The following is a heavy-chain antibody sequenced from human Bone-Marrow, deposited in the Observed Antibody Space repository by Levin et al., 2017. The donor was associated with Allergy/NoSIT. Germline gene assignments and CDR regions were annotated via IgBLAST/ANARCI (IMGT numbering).Heavy chain of an antibody. D-gene: IGHD3-10*01. V-gene: IGHV4-59*01. Sequence: SETLSLTCIVSGGSISSYYWSWIRQPPGKGLEWIGDIYYRGDTNYNPSLKSRVTISLDTSKNQFFLTLSSVTAADTAFYYCAREGSAGGYYYYYAVDVWGQGTTVTVSS. CDR2: IYYRGDT. J-gene: IGHJ6*02. CDR3: AREGSAGGYYYYYAVDV. CDR1: GGSISSYY.